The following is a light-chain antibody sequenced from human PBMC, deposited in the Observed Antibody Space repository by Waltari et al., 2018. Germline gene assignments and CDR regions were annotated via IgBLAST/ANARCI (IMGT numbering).Light chain of an antibody. J-gene: IGLJ3*02. CDR1: SSNLGAGYD. V-gene: IGLV1-40*01. CDR2: GNS. CDR3: QSYDSSLSGRNWV. Sequence: QSVLTQPPSVSGAPGQRVTISCTGSSSNLGAGYDVHWYPHLPGTAPKVLIYGNSNRPSGVPDRFSGSKSGTSASLAITGLQAEDEADYYCQSYDSSLSGRNWVFGGGTKMTVL.